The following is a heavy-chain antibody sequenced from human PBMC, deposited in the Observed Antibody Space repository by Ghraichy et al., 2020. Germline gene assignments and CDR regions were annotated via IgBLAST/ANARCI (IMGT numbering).Heavy chain of an antibody. V-gene: IGHV4-34*01. Sequence: SQTLSLTCAVYGGSFSGYYWSWIRQPPGKGLEWIGEINHSGSTNYNPSLKSRVTISVDTSKNQFSLKLSSVTAADTAVYYCARPKGATRYCYFDLWGRGTLVTVSS. CDR3: ARPKGATRYCYFDL. CDR1: GGSFSGYY. CDR2: INHSGST. D-gene: IGHD1-26*01. J-gene: IGHJ2*01.